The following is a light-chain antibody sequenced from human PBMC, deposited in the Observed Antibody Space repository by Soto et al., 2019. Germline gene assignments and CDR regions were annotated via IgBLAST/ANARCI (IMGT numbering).Light chain of an antibody. J-gene: IGLJ1*01. CDR2: DVT. Sequence: QSALTQPASVSGSPGQSITISCTGTSSYVGTYNYVSWYQQHPGKAPKLLIYDVTNRPSGVSNRFSGSKSGNTASLTISGLQAEDEADYYCSSYTSSSTLYVFATGTKLTVL. CDR3: SSYTSSSTLYV. V-gene: IGLV2-14*01. CDR1: SSYVGTYNY.